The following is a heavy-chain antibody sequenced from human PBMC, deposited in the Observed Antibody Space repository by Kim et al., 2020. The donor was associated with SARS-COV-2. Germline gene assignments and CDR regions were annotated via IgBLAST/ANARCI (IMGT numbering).Heavy chain of an antibody. Sequence: GGSLRLSCAASGFTFSDYYMSWIRQAPGKGLEWVSYISSSSRYTNYADSVKGRFTITRDNAKNSLYLQMNSLRAEDTAVYYCARDYFWYNWSHGAFADYWGQGTLVTVSS. CDR1: GFTFSDYY. V-gene: IGHV3-11*05. J-gene: IGHJ4*02. D-gene: IGHD1-1*01. CDR3: ARDYFWYNWSHGAFADY. CDR2: ISSSSRYT.